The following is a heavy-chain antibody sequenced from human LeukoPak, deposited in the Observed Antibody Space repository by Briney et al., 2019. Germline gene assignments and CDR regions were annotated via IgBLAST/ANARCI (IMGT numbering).Heavy chain of an antibody. V-gene: IGHV3-9*01. CDR2: ISWNSGNI. CDR1: GFTFSTYW. CDR3: AKDAYGGATFFYYMDV. J-gene: IGHJ6*03. Sequence: GGSLRLSCAASGFTFSTYWMHWVRQTPGKGLEWVSGISWNSGNIAYADFVGGRFTISRDNAKNSLSLQMNSLSDEDTAEYYCAKDAYGGATFFYYMDVWGKGTTVTVSS. D-gene: IGHD2/OR15-2a*01.